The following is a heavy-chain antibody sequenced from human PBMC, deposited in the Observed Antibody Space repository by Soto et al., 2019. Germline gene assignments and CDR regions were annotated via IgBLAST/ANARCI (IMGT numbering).Heavy chain of an antibody. V-gene: IGHV3-30*18. CDR2: ISHDGSKN. J-gene: IGHJ6*02. Sequence: VQLVESGGGVVQPGRSLRLSCVASGFAFSSFGMHWVRQAPGKGLEWVAFISHDGSKNKFVDSVKRQFTISRDDSGYTLYVQMNRLSADDTAVYFCAKDWNDANCDYGTDVWGQGTTVTVSS. D-gene: IGHD1-1*01. CDR3: AKDWNDANCDYGTDV. CDR1: GFAFSSFG.